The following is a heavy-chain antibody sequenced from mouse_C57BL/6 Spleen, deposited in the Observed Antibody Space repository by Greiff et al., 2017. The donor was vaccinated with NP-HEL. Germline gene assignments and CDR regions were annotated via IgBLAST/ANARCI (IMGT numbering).Heavy chain of an antibody. V-gene: IGHV1-74*01. Sequence: VQVVESGAELVKPGASVKVSCKASGYTFTSYWMHWVKQRPGQGLEWIGRIHPSDSDTNYNQKFTGKATLTVDKSSSTAYMQLSSLTSEYAAVYYCARGSTVVATKDDWGQGTTLTVSS. CDR1: GYTFTSYW. CDR3: ARGSTVVATKDD. D-gene: IGHD1-1*01. CDR2: IHPSDSDT. J-gene: IGHJ2*01.